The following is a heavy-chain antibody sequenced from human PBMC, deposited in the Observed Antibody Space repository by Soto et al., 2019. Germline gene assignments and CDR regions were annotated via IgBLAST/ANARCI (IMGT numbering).Heavy chain of an antibody. CDR3: ARNCISTTCYFYAFDI. Sequence: QVQLQESGPGLVKPSQTLSLTCTVSGGSINNGDYYWSWIRQPPGKGLEWIGYIYYSGSTYFNPSLKSRVTISTDTSKNQFSLNLSSVTAADTAVYYCARNCISTTCYFYAFDIWGQGTMVTVSS. V-gene: IGHV4-30-4*01. CDR1: GGSINNGDYY. CDR2: IYYSGST. D-gene: IGHD2-2*01. J-gene: IGHJ3*02.